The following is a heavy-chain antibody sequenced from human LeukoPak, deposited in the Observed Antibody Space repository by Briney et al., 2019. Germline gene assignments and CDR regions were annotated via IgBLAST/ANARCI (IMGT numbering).Heavy chain of an antibody. V-gene: IGHV4-31*03. Sequence: PSETLSLTCTVSGGSISSSSYYWGWIRQPPGKGLEWIGYIYYSGSTYYNPSLKSRVTISVDTSKNQFSLKLSSVTAADTAVYYCARVVGATDNPSFDYWGQGTLVTVSS. J-gene: IGHJ4*02. CDR1: GGSISSSSYY. CDR3: ARVVGATDNPSFDY. CDR2: IYYSGST. D-gene: IGHD1-26*01.